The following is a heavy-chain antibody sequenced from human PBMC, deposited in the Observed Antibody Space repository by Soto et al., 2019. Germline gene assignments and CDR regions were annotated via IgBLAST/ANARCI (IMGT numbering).Heavy chain of an antibody. V-gene: IGHV1-46*01. J-gene: IGHJ6*02. CDR2: INPGGGST. CDR3: ARGDIVAIFGMDV. CDR1: GYTFTSYY. Sequence: ASVKVSCKASGYTFTSYYMHWVRQAPGQGLEWMGIINPGGGSTTYAQKFQGRVTMTRDTSTSTVYMELSSLRSEDTAVYYCARGDIVAIFGMDVWGQGTTVTVS. D-gene: IGHD5-12*01.